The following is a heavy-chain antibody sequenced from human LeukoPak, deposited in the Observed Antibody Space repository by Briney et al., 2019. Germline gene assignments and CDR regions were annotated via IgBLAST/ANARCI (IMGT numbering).Heavy chain of an antibody. CDR3: AKDRLGATAFDY. CDR2: ISSSGSTI. J-gene: IGHJ4*02. V-gene: IGHV3-48*03. CDR1: GFTFSSYE. Sequence: GGSLRLSCAASGFTFSSYEMNWVRQAPGKGLEWVSYISSSGSTIYYADSVKGRFTISRDNAKNSLYLQMNSLRAEDTALYYCAKDRLGATAFDYWGQGTLVTVSS. D-gene: IGHD1-26*01.